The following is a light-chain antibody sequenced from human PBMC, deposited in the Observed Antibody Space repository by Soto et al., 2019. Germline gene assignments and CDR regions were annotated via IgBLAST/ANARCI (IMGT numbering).Light chain of an antibody. CDR2: DAS. Sequence: DIQMTQSPSSLSASVGDRVTIACQASRDISKYLNWYQFRPGQAPKLLIYDASNLETGVPSRFRGSGSGTHFTLTIISLQPEDVATYYCQQYDNLLALTFGGGTKVQIK. J-gene: IGKJ4*01. V-gene: IGKV1-33*01. CDR1: RDISKY. CDR3: QQYDNLLALT.